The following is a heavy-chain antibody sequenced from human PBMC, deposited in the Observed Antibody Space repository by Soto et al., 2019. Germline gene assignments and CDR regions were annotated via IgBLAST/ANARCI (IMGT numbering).Heavy chain of an antibody. CDR1: GGSINESSYY. Sequence: SETLSLTCTVSGGSINESSYYWGWIRQPPGKGPEWIGSIYYTGRTYYKTSLKSRLTISVDTSKNEFSLSLSSVTAADTAVYYCARSFTMEHMDVWGKGTTVTVSS. CDR3: ARSFTMEHMDV. CDR2: IYYTGRT. J-gene: IGHJ6*03. D-gene: IGHD3-10*01. V-gene: IGHV4-39*01.